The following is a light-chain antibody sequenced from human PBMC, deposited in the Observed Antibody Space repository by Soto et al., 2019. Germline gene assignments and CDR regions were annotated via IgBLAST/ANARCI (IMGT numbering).Light chain of an antibody. CDR3: QHTNSFPYA. CDR1: QGINSW. CDR2: AAS. J-gene: IGKJ2*01. Sequence: DIQMTQSPSSVSASVGDRVTITCRASQGINSWLAWYQQKPGKAPKLLIYAASSLQRGVPSRFSCSGSGTDFSLTISSLQPEDSATYYCQHTNSFPYAFGQGTKLEIK. V-gene: IGKV1-12*01.